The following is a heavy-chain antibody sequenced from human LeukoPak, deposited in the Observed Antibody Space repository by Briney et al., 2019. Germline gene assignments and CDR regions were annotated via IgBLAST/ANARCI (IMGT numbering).Heavy chain of an antibody. Sequence: GGCLRLSCAASGFTFSSYAMSWVRQAPGKGLEWVSAISGSGGSTYYADSVKGRFTISRDNSKNTLYLQMNSLRAEDTAVYYCAGAVDGSGSYLVDYWGQGTLVTVSS. CDR1: GFTFSSYA. CDR2: ISGSGGST. J-gene: IGHJ4*02. D-gene: IGHD3-10*01. V-gene: IGHV3-23*01. CDR3: AGAVDGSGSYLVDY.